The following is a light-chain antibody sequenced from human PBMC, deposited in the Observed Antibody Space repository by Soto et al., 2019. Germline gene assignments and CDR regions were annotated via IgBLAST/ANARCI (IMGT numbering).Light chain of an antibody. CDR2: VNSDGSH. Sequence: QAVVTQSPSASASLGASVKLTCILSSGHSTYAIAWHQQLPEKGPRFLMKVNSDGSHNKGDGIPDRFSGSSSGAERYLTISSLQSEDEADYYCQTWGTGIRIFGGGTKVTVL. CDR3: QTWGTGIRI. CDR1: SGHSTYA. V-gene: IGLV4-69*01. J-gene: IGLJ2*01.